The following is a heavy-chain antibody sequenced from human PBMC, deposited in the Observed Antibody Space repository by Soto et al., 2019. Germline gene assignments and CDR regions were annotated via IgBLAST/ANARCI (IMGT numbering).Heavy chain of an antibody. V-gene: IGHV3-30-3*01. D-gene: IGHD5-18*01. Sequence: PGGSLRLSCAASGFTFSNYAMHWVRQAPGKGLEWVAVISYDGSDKYNANSVKGRFTISRDNSKNTLYLQMNSLRAEDTAVYYCARDTGPNGYNYYYFGMDVWGQETTVTVSS. CDR1: GFTFSNYA. CDR3: ARDTGPNGYNYYYFGMDV. CDR2: ISYDGSDK. J-gene: IGHJ6*02.